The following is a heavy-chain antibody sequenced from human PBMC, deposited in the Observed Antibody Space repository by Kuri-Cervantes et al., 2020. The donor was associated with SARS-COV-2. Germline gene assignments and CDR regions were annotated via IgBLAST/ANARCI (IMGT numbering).Heavy chain of an antibody. J-gene: IGHJ6*03. V-gene: IGHV3-33*08. Sequence: GESLKISCAASGFTFSSYSMHWVRQAPGKGLEWVAVIWYDGSNKYYADSVKGRFTISRDNSKNTLYLQMNSLRAEDTALYHCARDVAAYSSSLGSMDVWGKGTTVTVSS. CDR3: ARDVAAYSSSLGSMDV. CDR2: IWYDGSNK. D-gene: IGHD6-6*01. CDR1: GFTFSSYS.